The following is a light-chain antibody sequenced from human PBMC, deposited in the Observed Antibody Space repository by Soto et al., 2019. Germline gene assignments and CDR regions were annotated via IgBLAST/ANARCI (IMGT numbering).Light chain of an antibody. Sequence: DIQMTQSPSTLSGSVGDRVTITCRASQTISSWLAWYQQKPGKAPKLLIYKASTLESGVPSRFSGSGSGTEFTLTISSLQPDDFATYYCQQYDSSPWTFGRGTKVDIK. CDR3: QQYDSSPWT. CDR1: QTISSW. J-gene: IGKJ1*01. V-gene: IGKV1-5*03. CDR2: KAS.